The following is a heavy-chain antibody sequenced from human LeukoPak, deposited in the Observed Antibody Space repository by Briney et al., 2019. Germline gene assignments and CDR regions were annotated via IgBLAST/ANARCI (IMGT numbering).Heavy chain of an antibody. CDR3: ARDPSNRDWYFDL. V-gene: IGHV3-48*03. J-gene: IGHJ2*01. Sequence: GGSLRLSCAASGFTFNTYAMSWVRQAPGKGLEWVSYISSSGTIKYYADSVKGRFTISRDNAKNSLYLQMDSLRAEDTAVYYCARDPSNRDWYFDLWGRGTLTVSS. CDR1: GFTFNTYA. D-gene: IGHD2/OR15-2a*01. CDR2: ISSSGTIK.